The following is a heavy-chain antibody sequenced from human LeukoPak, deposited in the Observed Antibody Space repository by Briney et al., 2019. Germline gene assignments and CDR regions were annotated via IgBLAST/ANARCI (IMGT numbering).Heavy chain of an antibody. Sequence: GGSLRLSCEASGFIISTNWMTWVRQSPGKGLEWVANIKDDGSQQNYVDSVKGRFTISRDSTKNSLYLQMNSLRAEDTAIYYCARGTSCSGNSCYFQRHNNYAMDVWGQGTTVIVSS. CDR3: ARGTSCSGNSCYFQRHNNYAMDV. J-gene: IGHJ6*02. V-gene: IGHV3-7*01. D-gene: IGHD2-2*01. CDR2: IKDDGSQQ. CDR1: GFIISTNW.